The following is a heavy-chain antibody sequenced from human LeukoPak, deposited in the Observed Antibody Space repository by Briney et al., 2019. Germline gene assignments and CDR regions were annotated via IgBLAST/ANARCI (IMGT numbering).Heavy chain of an antibody. CDR2: IYYSGST. J-gene: IGHJ4*02. CDR1: GGSISSQY. D-gene: IGHD1-26*01. V-gene: IGHV4-59*11. CDR3: ARDRLGRADY. Sequence: PSETLSLMCTVSGGSISSQYRIFLRHPPGQGLEWIGYIYYSGSTNYNPSLKSRVTISVDTSKNQFSLKLSSVTAADTAAYYCARDRLGRADYWGQGTLVTVSS.